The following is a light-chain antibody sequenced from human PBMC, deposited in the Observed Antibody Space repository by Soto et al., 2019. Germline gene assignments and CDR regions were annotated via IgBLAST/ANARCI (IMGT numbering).Light chain of an antibody. CDR3: QQYGSSPPYT. CDR1: ENVSNNY. Sequence: EVVLTQSPGTLSLSPGERATLSCRASENVSNNYIAWYQQKPGQAPRLLIFGSSDRAAGIPDRFSGSGSGTDFTLTISRLAPEDFAVYYCQQYGSSPPYTFGQGTKLEIK. J-gene: IGKJ2*01. CDR2: GSS. V-gene: IGKV3-20*01.